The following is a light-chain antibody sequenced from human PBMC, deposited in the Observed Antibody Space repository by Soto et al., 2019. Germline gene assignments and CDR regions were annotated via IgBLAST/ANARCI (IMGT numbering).Light chain of an antibody. CDR2: DAS. Sequence: EIVLTQSPATLSLSPGERATLSCRASQSVSSYLAWYQQKPGQAPRLLIYDASNRATGIPARFSGSGSGTDFTLTISSLESEDFAVYYCQQRSNWPPYTFGQGTMLEIK. CDR1: QSVSSY. J-gene: IGKJ2*01. CDR3: QQRSNWPPYT. V-gene: IGKV3-11*01.